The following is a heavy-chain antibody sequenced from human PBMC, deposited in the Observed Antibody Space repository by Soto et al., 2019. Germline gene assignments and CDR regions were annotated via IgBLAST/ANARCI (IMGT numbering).Heavy chain of an antibody. CDR1: GRPFSHYA. J-gene: IGHJ6*02. CDR3: ARGGKSSSSPDYYYYGMDV. D-gene: IGHD6-6*01. Sequence: SVKLFCKTSGRPFSHYAISWVRHAPGHGLEWMGGIIPIFGTANYAQKFQGRVTITADESTSTAYMELSSLRSEDTAVYYCARGGKSSSSPDYYYYGMDVWGQGTTVTVSS. CDR2: IIPIFGTA. V-gene: IGHV1-69*13.